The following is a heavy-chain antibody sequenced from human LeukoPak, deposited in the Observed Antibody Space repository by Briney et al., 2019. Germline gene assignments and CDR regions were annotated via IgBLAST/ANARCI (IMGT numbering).Heavy chain of an antibody. J-gene: IGHJ5*02. CDR3: ARGEEGIAAAGTRANWFDP. Sequence: ASVKVSCKASGYTFTSYGISWVRQAPGQGLEWMGRIIPILGIANYAQKFQGRVTITADKSTSTAYMELSSLRSEDTAVYYCARGEEGIAAAGTRANWFDPWGQGTLVTVSS. V-gene: IGHV1-69*04. D-gene: IGHD6-13*01. CDR1: GYTFTSYG. CDR2: IIPILGIA.